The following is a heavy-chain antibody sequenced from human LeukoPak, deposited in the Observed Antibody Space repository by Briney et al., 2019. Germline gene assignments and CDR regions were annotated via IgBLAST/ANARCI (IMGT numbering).Heavy chain of an antibody. V-gene: IGHV4-59*01. CDR2: IYYSGST. J-gene: IGHJ5*02. CDR3: ARERSSSWLNWFDP. Sequence: SETLSLTCTVSGGSISSYYWSWIRQPPGKGLEWIGYIYYSGSTNYNPSLKSRVTISVDTSKNQFSLKLSSVTAADTAVYYCARERSSSWLNWFDPWGQGTLVIVSS. D-gene: IGHD6-13*01. CDR1: GGSISSYY.